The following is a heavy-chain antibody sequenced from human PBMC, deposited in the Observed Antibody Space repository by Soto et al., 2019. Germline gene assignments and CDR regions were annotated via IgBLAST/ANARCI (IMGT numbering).Heavy chain of an antibody. D-gene: IGHD6-19*01. J-gene: IGHJ4*02. CDR2: INHSGST. Sequence: SETLSLTCAVYGGSFSGYYWSWIRQPPGKGLEWIGEINHSGSTNYNPSLKSRVTISVDTSKNQFSLKLSSVTAADTAVYYCARTQGAGADYWGQGTLVTVSS. CDR1: GGSFSGYY. CDR3: ARTQGAGADY. V-gene: IGHV4-34*01.